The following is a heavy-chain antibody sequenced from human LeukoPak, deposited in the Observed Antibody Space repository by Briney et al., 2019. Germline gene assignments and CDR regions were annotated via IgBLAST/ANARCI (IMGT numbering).Heavy chain of an antibody. CDR2: IYYSGST. CDR3: ARHQVDRGVIPTLIDP. Sequence: SETLSLTCTVSGGSISSSSYYWGWIRQPPGKGLEWIGSIYYSGSTYYNPSLKSRVTISVDTSKNQFSLKLSSVTAADTAVYYCARHQVDRGVIPTLIDPWGQGTLVTVSS. D-gene: IGHD3-10*01. J-gene: IGHJ5*02. CDR1: GGSISSSSYY. V-gene: IGHV4-39*01.